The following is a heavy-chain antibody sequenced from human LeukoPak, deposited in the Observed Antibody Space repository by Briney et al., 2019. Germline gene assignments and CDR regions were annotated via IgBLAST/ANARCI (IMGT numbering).Heavy chain of an antibody. CDR2: IYSGGST. CDR3: ARHYYDSSGWAGYIDY. J-gene: IGHJ4*02. D-gene: IGHD3-22*01. CDR1: GFTVSSNY. Sequence: GGSLRLSCAACGFTVSSNYMSWVRQAPGKGLQWVSVIYSGGSTYYADSVKGRFTISRDNSKNTLYLQMNSLRAEDTAVYYCARHYYDSSGWAGYIDYWGQGTLVTVSS. V-gene: IGHV3-53*01.